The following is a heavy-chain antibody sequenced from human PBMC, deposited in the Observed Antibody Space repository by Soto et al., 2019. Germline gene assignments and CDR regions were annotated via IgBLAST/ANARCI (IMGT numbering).Heavy chain of an antibody. D-gene: IGHD3-3*01. V-gene: IGHV4-39*01. CDR3: ATADGFGVVTPFFEY. Sequence: QLQLQESGPGLVKPPESLSLTCTVSGGSISSRSHYWGWIRQSPGRHLEWIGSSYYRGSTHYNPSLKTRVTISVDTSKNQVSLKVYSVTAADTAVYYCATADGFGVVTPFFEYWGQGMPVTVSS. CDR2: SYYRGST. J-gene: IGHJ4*02. CDR1: GGSISSRSHY.